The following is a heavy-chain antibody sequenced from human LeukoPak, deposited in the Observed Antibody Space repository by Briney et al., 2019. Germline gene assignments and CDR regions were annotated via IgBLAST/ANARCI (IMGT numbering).Heavy chain of an antibody. CDR1: GGTFSSYA. J-gene: IGHJ4*02. V-gene: IGHV1-69*05. CDR3: ASSPPPYCSSTSCYELDY. Sequence: SVKVSCKAYGGTFSSYAISWVRQAPGQGLELMGRIIPIFGTANYAQKFQGRVTITTDESTSTAYMELSSLRSEDTAVYYCASSPPPYCSSTSCYELDYWGQGTLVTVSS. CDR2: IIPIFGTA. D-gene: IGHD2-2*01.